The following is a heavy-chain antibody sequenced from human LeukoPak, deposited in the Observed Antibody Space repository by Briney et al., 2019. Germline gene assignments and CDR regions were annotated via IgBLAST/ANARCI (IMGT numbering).Heavy chain of an antibody. J-gene: IGHJ5*02. CDR2: INARGDT. CDR3: ARGQVPAARGYNWFDP. CDR1: GWSFNDYY. V-gene: IGHV4-34*01. Sequence: ETLSLTCAVSGWSFNDYYWNWIRQPPGKGLEWIGEINARGDTNYNPSLKSPVTISVDTSKKQFSLRLTSMIAADTALYYCARGQVPAARGYNWFDPWGQGTVFTVSS. D-gene: IGHD2-2*01.